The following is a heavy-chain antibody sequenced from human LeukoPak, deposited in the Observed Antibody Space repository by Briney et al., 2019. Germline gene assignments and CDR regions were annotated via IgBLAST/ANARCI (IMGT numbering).Heavy chain of an antibody. CDR3: VRGVSISSSWYNDI. Sequence: GGSLRLSCAASGFTFSDYYMSWIRQAPGMGLEWVSYISRGGSTTYYADSVKGRFTISRDNAKNSLYLQMNSLRAEDTAVYYCVRGVSISSSWYNDIWGQGTMVTVSS. V-gene: IGHV3-11*01. J-gene: IGHJ3*02. D-gene: IGHD6-13*01. CDR1: GFTFSDYY. CDR2: ISRGGSTT.